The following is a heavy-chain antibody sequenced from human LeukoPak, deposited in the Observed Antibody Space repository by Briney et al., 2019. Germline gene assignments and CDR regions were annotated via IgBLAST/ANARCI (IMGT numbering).Heavy chain of an antibody. CDR3: ARDSGSYSHSAFDY. CDR2: IIPIFGTA. CDR1: GGTFSSYA. J-gene: IGHJ4*02. D-gene: IGHD1-26*01. V-gene: IGHV1-69*05. Sequence: SVTVSCKASGGTFSSYAISWVRQAPGQGLEWMGGIIPIFGTANYAQKFQGRVTITTDESTSTAYMELSSLRSEDTAVYYCARDSGSYSHSAFDYWGQGTLVTVSS.